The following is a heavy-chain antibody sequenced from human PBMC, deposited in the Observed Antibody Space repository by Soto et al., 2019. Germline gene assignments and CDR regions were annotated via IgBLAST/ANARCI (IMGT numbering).Heavy chain of an antibody. D-gene: IGHD5-18*01. V-gene: IGHV4-59*01. CDR2: IYYSGST. Sequence: SETLSLTCTVSGGSISSYYWSWIRQPPGKGLEWIGYIYYSGSTNYNPSLKSRVTISVDTSKNQFSLKLSSVTAADTAVYYCARGLVDTAMVRDTKCAFDYWGQGTLVTVSS. CDR3: ARGLVDTAMVRDTKCAFDY. J-gene: IGHJ4*02. CDR1: GGSISSYY.